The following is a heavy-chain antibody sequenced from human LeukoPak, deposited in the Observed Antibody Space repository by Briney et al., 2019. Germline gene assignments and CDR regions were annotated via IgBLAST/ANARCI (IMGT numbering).Heavy chain of an antibody. CDR2: ITDSGST. J-gene: IGHJ6*02. CDR3: ARGLGRTMITTVNYYYGLDV. D-gene: IGHD1-14*01. V-gene: IGHV4-34*01. Sequence: SETLSLTCAVFGGSFSGYYWTWIRQRPGKGLEWIGEITDSGSTNYNPSLKGRLTMSQDASKDQFSPELSSVTAADTAVYYCARGLGRTMITTVNYYYGLDVWGQGTTVSVSS. CDR1: GGSFSGYY.